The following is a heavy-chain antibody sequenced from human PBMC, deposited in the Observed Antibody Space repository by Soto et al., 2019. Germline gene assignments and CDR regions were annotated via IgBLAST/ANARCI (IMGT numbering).Heavy chain of an antibody. Sequence: QVQLQESGPGLVKPSETLSLTCTVSGGSISSYYWSWIRQPPGKGLDWIGYIYYSGSTNYTPSLKSRVTISVDTSKNQFSLKLSSVTAADTAVYYCARRYGASFDYWGQGTLVTVSS. D-gene: IGHD4-17*01. V-gene: IGHV4-59*01. CDR3: ARRYGASFDY. J-gene: IGHJ4*02. CDR2: IYYSGST. CDR1: GGSISSYY.